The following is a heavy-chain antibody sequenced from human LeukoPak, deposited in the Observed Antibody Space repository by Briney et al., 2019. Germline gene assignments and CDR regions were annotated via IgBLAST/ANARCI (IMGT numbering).Heavy chain of an antibody. V-gene: IGHV4-39*07. CDR1: GGSISSSSYY. CDR3: ARECPGEYQLLSHYYYMDV. J-gene: IGHJ6*03. D-gene: IGHD2-2*01. CDR2: IYYSGST. Sequence: SETLSLTCTVSGGSISSSSYYWGWIRQPPGKGLEWIGSIYYSGSTYYNPSLKSRVTISVDTSKNQFSLKLSSVTAADTAVYYCARECPGEYQLLSHYYYMDVWGKGTTVTVSS.